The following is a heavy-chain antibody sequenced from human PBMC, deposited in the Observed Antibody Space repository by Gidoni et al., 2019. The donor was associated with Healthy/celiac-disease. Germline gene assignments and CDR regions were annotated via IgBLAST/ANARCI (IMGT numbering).Heavy chain of an antibody. D-gene: IGHD1-26*01. J-gene: IGHJ4*02. CDR2: IKQDGSEK. Sequence: EVQLVESGGGLVQPGGSLRLYCPASGFTFSSSWMSWVRQAPGKGLEWVANIKQDGSEKYYVDSVKGRFTISRDNAKNSLYLQMNSLRAEDTAVYYCASSYTQDYFDYWGQGTLVTVSS. CDR1: GFTFSSSW. V-gene: IGHV3-7*01. CDR3: ASSYTQDYFDY.